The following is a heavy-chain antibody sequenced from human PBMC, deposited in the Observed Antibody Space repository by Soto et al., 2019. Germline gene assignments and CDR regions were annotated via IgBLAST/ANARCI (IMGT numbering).Heavy chain of an antibody. J-gene: IGHJ4*02. CDR2: ISSSSSYI. V-gene: IGHV3-21*01. Sequence: PGGSLRLSCAASGFTFSSYSMNWVRQAPGKGLEWVSSISSSSSYIYYADSVKGRFTISRDNAKNSLYLQMNSLRAEDTAVYYCARDGTEYQLLYWVYWGQGTLVTVSA. D-gene: IGHD2-2*02. CDR3: ARDGTEYQLLYWVY. CDR1: GFTFSSYS.